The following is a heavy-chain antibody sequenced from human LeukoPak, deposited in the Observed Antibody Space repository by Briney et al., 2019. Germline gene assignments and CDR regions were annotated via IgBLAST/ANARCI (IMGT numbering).Heavy chain of an antibody. V-gene: IGHV1-3*01. J-gene: IGHJ4*02. CDR1: GYTFTSYS. CDR3: ARDLFTSDFFDT. Sequence: ASVKVSCKASGYTFTSYSMHWVRQAPGQSLEWMGWINAGNGDTKYSQKFLGRVTFTRDTSASTAYMELSSLRAEDTAVYYCARDLFTSDFFDTWGQGTLVTVSS. D-gene: IGHD2-2*01. CDR2: INAGNGDT.